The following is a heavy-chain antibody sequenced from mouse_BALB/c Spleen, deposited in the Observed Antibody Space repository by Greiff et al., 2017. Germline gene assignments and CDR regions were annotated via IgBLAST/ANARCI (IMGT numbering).Heavy chain of an antibody. J-gene: IGHJ2*01. CDR3: ARRGNYLLYYFDY. Sequence: VHLVESGGGLVKLGGSLKLSCAASGFTFSSYYMSWVRQTPEKRLELVAAINSNGGSTYYPDTVKGRFTISRDNAKNTLYLQMSSLKSEDTALYYCARRGNYLLYYFDYWGQGTTLTVSS. D-gene: IGHD2-1*01. CDR1: GFTFSSYY. V-gene: IGHV5-6-2*01. CDR2: INSNGGST.